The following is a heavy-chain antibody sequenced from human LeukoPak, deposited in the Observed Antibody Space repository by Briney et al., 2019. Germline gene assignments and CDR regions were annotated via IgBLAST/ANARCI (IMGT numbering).Heavy chain of an antibody. CDR2: INHSGST. V-gene: IGHV4-34*01. CDR1: GGSFSGYY. CDR3: ARGTLYSGWSYYFDY. J-gene: IGHJ4*02. Sequence: SETLSLTCAVYGGSFSGYYWSWIRQPPGRGLEWIGEINHSGSTNYNPSLKSRVTISVDMSKNHFSLRLSSVTAADTAMYYCARGTLYSGWSYYFDYWGQGSQVTVSS. D-gene: IGHD6-19*01.